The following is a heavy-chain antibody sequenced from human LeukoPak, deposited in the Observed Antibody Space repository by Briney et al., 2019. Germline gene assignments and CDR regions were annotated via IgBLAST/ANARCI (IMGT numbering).Heavy chain of an antibody. J-gene: IGHJ6*02. CDR3: ARDSTGITIFGVVIVYYYYGMDV. Sequence: PGGSLRLSCAASGFTFSSYWMSWVRQAPGKGLEWVANIKQDGSEKYYVDPVKGRFTISRDNAKNSLYLQMNSLRAEDTAVYYCARDSTGITIFGVVIVYYYYGMDVWGQGTTVTVSS. CDR2: IKQDGSEK. D-gene: IGHD3-3*01. CDR1: GFTFSSYW. V-gene: IGHV3-7*01.